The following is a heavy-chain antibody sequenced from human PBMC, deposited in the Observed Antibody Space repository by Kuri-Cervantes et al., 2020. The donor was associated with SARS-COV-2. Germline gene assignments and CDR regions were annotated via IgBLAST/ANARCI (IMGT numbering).Heavy chain of an antibody. CDR1: GFSLTNAWMG. CDR2: IFANDEK. V-gene: IGHV2-26*01. Sequence: SGPTLVKPTETLTLTCNVSGFSLTNAWMGVSWIRQPPGKALEWLAHIFANDEKSYSTFLKGRLTISKDTSKSQVVLTMTNMDPVDTATYYCAHSYYYDSSGYAFDYWGQGTLVTVSS. CDR3: AHSYYYDSSGYAFDY. J-gene: IGHJ4*02. D-gene: IGHD3-22*01.